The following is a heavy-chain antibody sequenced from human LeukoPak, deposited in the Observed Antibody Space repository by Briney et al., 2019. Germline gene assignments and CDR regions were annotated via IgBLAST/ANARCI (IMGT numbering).Heavy chain of an antibody. D-gene: IGHD4-11*01. CDR1: GYSISSGYY. J-gene: IGHJ4*02. V-gene: IGHV4-38-2*02. CDR2: IYHSGST. CDR3: ARASYSNSGQVYY. Sequence: PSETLSLTCTVSGYSISSGYYWGWSRQPPGKGLEWIGSIYHSGSTYYNPSLKRRVTISVDTSKNQFSLKLSSVTAADTAVYYCARASYSNSGQVYYWGQGTLVTVSS.